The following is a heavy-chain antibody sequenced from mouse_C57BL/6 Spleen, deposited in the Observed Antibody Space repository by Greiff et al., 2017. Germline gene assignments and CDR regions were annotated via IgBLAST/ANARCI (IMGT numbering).Heavy chain of an antibody. J-gene: IGHJ1*03. CDR3: ARLGYCGV. Sequence: EMQLVVSGGGLVKPGGSLKISSAAAGFTFSDYGMHGVRQAPEKGLEWVAYISSGSSNIYYADTVKGRFTISRDNANNTLFLQMTSLRSEDTDMYYSARLGYCGVGGTGTTDTVS. CDR2: ISSGSSNI. V-gene: IGHV5-17*01. CDR1: GFTFSDYG.